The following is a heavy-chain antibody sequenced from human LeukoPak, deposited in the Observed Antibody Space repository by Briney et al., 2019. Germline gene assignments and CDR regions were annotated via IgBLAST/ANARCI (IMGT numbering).Heavy chain of an antibody. V-gene: IGHV3-33*01. CDR1: GFTFSSDG. J-gene: IGHJ4*02. Sequence: PGGSLRLSCAASGFTFSSDGMHWVRQAPGKGLGWLAVIWYDGSNKYYADSVKGRFTISRDNSKNTLYLQMNSLRAEDTAVYYCARDKIAAADYWGQGTLVTVSS. D-gene: IGHD6-13*01. CDR3: ARDKIAAADY. CDR2: IWYDGSNK.